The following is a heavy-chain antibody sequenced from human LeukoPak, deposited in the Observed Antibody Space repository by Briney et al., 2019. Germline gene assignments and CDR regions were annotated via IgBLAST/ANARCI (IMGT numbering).Heavy chain of an antibody. Sequence: QAGGSLRLSCAASGFTSSSYGMHWVRQAPGKGLEWVAFIRYDGSNKYYADSVKGRFTISRDNSKNTLYLQMNSLRIEDTAVYYCARDFDQGGADYYFAYWGQGTLVTVSS. J-gene: IGHJ4*02. CDR1: GFTSSSYG. V-gene: IGHV3-30*02. CDR3: ARDFDQGGADYYFAY. CDR2: IRYDGSNK. D-gene: IGHD3-9*01.